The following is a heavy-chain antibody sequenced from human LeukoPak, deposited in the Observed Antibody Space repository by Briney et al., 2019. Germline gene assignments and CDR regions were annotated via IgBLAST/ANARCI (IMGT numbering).Heavy chain of an antibody. CDR3: ARDVAVAGTLWFDP. V-gene: IGHV3-21*01. CDR2: ISSSSSYI. D-gene: IGHD6-19*01. J-gene: IGHJ5*02. CDR1: GFTFSSYS. Sequence: GGSLRLSCAASGFTFSSYSMTWVRQAPGKGLEWVSSISSSSSYIYYADSVKGRFTISRDNAKNSLYLQMNSLRAEDTAVYYCARDVAVAGTLWFDPWGQGTLVTVSS.